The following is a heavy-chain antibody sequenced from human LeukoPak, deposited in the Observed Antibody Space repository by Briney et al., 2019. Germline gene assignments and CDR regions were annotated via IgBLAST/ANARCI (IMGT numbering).Heavy chain of an antibody. CDR3: ASYYGINWVIGY. V-gene: IGHV3-7*01. CDR1: GFSFKEYW. CDR2: VKQGGREK. Sequence: GVPRRIPCQSCGFSFKEYWMSWLRQTPEKGLEWVASVKQGGREKYYVVSVKGRFDISRDDAKNSLYLKMNTLRSDDTALYYCASYYGINWVIGYWGQGTLVTVSS. J-gene: IGHJ4*02. D-gene: IGHD4-17*01.